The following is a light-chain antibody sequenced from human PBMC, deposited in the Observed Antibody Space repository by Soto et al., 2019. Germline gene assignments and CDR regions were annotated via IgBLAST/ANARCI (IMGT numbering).Light chain of an antibody. J-gene: IGLJ1*01. V-gene: IGLV2-14*01. Sequence: QSALAQPASVSGSPGQSITIPCTGTTSDIGAYDYVSWYQQHPGKVPKLIIFEVTKRPSGFSSRFSGSKSGNTASLTISGLQAEDEAPYYCSSFVDTGTYLFGRGTKVTVL. CDR3: SSFVDTGTYL. CDR1: TSDIGAYDY. CDR2: EVT.